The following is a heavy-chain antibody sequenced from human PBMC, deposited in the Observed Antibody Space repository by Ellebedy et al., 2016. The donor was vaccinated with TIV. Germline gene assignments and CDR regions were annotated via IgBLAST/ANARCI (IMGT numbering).Heavy chain of an antibody. CDR1: GYTFITHG. Sequence: ASVKVSCXASGYTFITHGISWVRQAPGQGLEWTGWIGAYNGNTKYAQKFHDRVTMTTDTSTSTAYMELRRLRSDDTAVYYCARDLGITMAPYYFDYWGQGTLVTVSS. V-gene: IGHV1-18*01. CDR3: ARDLGITMAPYYFDY. D-gene: IGHD6-19*01. CDR2: IGAYNGNT. J-gene: IGHJ4*02.